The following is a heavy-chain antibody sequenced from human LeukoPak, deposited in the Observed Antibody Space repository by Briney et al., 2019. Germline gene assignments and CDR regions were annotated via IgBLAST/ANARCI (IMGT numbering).Heavy chain of an antibody. V-gene: IGHV3-7*01. CDR1: GFTSSGGW. J-gene: IGHJ4*02. D-gene: IGHD2-21*01. Sequence: GGSLRLSCVASGFTSSGGWLNWIRQPPGGGLQWVANLNPDGTAKRYVDSVKGRFTTSRDNAKASFYLQMDSLRDEDTAVYYCATWYSESTQEHNLWGQGIRVTVSS. CDR2: LNPDGTAK. CDR3: ATWYSESTQEHNL.